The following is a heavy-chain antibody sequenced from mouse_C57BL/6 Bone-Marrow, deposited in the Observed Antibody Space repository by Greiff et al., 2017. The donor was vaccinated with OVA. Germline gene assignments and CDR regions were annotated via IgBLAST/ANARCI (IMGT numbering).Heavy chain of an antibody. D-gene: IGHD1-1*01. CDR3: ARGVYSFAY. J-gene: IGHJ3*01. CDR1: GYTFTDYY. Sequence: VQLQQSGPELVKPGASVKISCKASGYTFTDYYMNWVKQSHGKSLEWIGDINPNNGGTSYNQKFKGKATLTADKSSSTAYMELRSLTSEDSAVYFCARGVYSFAYWGQGTLVTVSA. CDR2: INPNNGGT. V-gene: IGHV1-26*01.